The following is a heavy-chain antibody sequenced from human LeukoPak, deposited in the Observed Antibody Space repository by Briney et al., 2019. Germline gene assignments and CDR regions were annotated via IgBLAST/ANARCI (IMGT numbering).Heavy chain of an antibody. CDR2: ISSSSSYI. Sequence: GGSLRLSCAASGFTFSGYSMNRVRQAPGKGLEWVSSISSSSSYIYYADSVKGRFTISRDNAKNSLYLQMNSLRAEDTAVYYCARVATYSSGWVFDYWGQGTLVTVSS. CDR1: GFTFSGYS. V-gene: IGHV3-21*01. CDR3: ARVATYSSGWVFDY. D-gene: IGHD6-19*01. J-gene: IGHJ4*02.